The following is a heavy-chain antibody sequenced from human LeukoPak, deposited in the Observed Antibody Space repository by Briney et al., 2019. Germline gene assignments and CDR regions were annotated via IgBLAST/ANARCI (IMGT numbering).Heavy chain of an antibody. J-gene: IGHJ4*02. V-gene: IGHV4-59*01. CDR3: ARSSPGDYSAYYFDY. CDR2: IYYSGST. Sequence: PSETLSLTCTVSGGSISRYSWSWIRQPPEKGLEWIGYIYYSGSTNYNPSLKSRVTISVDTSKNQFSLKLSSVTAADTAVYYCARSSPGDYSAYYFDYWGQGTLVTVSS. D-gene: IGHD4-11*01. CDR1: GGSISRYS.